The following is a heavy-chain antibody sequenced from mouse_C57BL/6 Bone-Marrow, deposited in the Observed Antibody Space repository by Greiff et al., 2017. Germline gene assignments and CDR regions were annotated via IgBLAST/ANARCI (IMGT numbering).Heavy chain of an antibody. V-gene: IGHV5-17*01. Sequence: EVMLVESGGGLVKPGGSLKLSCAASGFTFSDYGMHWVRQAPEKGLEWVAYISSGSSTIYYADTVKGRFTISRDNAKNTLFLQMTSLRSEDTAMYYCARPDYGSSPIGYFDVWGTGTTVTVSS. D-gene: IGHD1-1*01. CDR1: GFTFSDYG. J-gene: IGHJ1*03. CDR2: ISSGSSTI. CDR3: ARPDYGSSPIGYFDV.